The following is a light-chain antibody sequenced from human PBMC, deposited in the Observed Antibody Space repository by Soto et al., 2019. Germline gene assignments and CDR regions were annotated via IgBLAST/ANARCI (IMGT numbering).Light chain of an antibody. CDR3: QQYGRSPLT. V-gene: IGKV3-20*01. Sequence: EVVLTQSPGTLSLSPGERATLSCRASQSVSINSLAWYQQKPGQAPRLLIYAASSRATGIPDRFSGSGSGTDFTLTMSRLEPEDFAVYYCQQYGRSPLTFGQGTKVEIK. CDR2: AAS. CDR1: QSVSINS. J-gene: IGKJ1*01.